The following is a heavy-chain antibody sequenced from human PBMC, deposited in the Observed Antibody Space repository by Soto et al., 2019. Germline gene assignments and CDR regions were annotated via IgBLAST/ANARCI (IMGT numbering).Heavy chain of an antibody. V-gene: IGHV3-23*01. Sequence: GPHRHSWTAAEVKFGSYARSWIRQTQGKGLEWVSAISGSGGSTCYADSVKGRLTITSDNSKNTLYLQMNSLRAEGTAVYYCAKGFSSGWYTAFAIWGQGTTVTVSS. CDR1: EVKFGSYA. J-gene: IGHJ3*02. CDR3: AKGFSSGWYTAFAI. D-gene: IGHD6-19*01. CDR2: ISGSGGST.